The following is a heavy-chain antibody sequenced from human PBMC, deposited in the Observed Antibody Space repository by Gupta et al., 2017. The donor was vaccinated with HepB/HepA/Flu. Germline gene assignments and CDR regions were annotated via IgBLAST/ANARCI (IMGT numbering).Heavy chain of an antibody. Sequence: QVQLQESGPGLVKPSQTLSLTVTVSGGSISSDDYSCNWIRQPPGKGLEWFGYIYYSGSTYYNPSLKSRVTISVDPSKNHFSLKLSSVTAADTAVYYCTRGFSMTPNDSWGQGTLVTVSS. V-gene: IGHV4-30-4*01. CDR3: TRGFSMTPNDS. CDR2: IYYSGST. CDR1: GGSISSDDYS. J-gene: IGHJ4*02.